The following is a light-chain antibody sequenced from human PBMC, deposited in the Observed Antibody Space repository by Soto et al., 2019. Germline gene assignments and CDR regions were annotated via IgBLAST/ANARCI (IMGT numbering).Light chain of an antibody. CDR1: SSDVGGYNY. CDR2: DVS. CDR3: CSYAGSYTWV. J-gene: IGLJ2*01. V-gene: IGLV2-11*01. Sequence: QSALTQPRSVSGSPGQSVTISCTGTSSDVGGYNYVSWYQQHPGKAPKLMIYDVSKRPSGVPDRFSGSKSGNTASLTSSGLQGEDEADYYCCSYAGSYTWVFGGGTKLTVL.